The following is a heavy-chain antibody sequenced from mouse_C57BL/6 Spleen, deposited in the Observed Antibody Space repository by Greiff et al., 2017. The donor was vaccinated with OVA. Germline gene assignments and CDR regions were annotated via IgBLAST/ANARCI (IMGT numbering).Heavy chain of an antibody. J-gene: IGHJ4*01. CDR1: GYAFSSYW. V-gene: IGHV1-80*01. D-gene: IGHD1-1*01. CDR3: ARGVTTVVDSMDY. CDR2: IYPGDGDT. Sequence: VKLQESGAELVKPGASVKISCKASGYAFSSYWMNWVKQRPGKGLEWIGEIYPGDGDTNYNGKFKGKATLTADKSSSTAYMQLSSLTSEDSAVYFCARGVTTVVDSMDYWGQGTSVTVSS.